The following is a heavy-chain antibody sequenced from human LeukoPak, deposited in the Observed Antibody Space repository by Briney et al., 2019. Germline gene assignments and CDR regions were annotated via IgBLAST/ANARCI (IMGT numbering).Heavy chain of an antibody. CDR3: ARGLRFIQGPGYYYMDV. CDR2: INHSGNT. D-gene: IGHD3-16*02. CDR1: GGSFNAYY. Sequence: PSETLSPTCAVYGGSFNAYYWTWIRQTPGKGLEWIGEINHSGNTNYNPSLESRVTISADTSKNQFSLNLGSVTAADTAIYYCARGLRFIQGPGYYYMDVWGKGTTVTVSS. V-gene: IGHV4-34*01. J-gene: IGHJ6*03.